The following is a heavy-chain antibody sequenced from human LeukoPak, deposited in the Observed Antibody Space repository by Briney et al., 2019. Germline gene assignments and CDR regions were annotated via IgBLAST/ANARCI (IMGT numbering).Heavy chain of an antibody. CDR1: GFTFSDYY. J-gene: IGHJ4*02. CDR3: ARLHSSTLDY. Sequence: KPGGSLRLSCAASGFTFSDYYMSWIRQAPGKGLEWVSYIRSSYTNYADSVKGRFTISRDIAKNSLYLQMNSLRAEDTAVYYCARLHSSTLDYWGQGTLVTASS. CDR2: IRSSYT. D-gene: IGHD6-13*01. V-gene: IGHV3-11*03.